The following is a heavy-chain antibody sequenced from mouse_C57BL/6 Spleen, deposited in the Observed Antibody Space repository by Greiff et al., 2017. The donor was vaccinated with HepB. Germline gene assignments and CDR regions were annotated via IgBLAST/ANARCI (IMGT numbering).Heavy chain of an antibody. Sequence: VQLQQSGPELVKPGASVKISCKASGYAFSSSWMNWVKQRPGKGLEWIGRIYPGDGDTNYNGKFKGKATLTADKSSSTAYMQLSSLTSEDSAVYFCARWDSNYLYWYFDVWGTGTTVTVSS. CDR3: ARWDSNYLYWYFDV. J-gene: IGHJ1*03. CDR2: IYPGDGDT. CDR1: GYAFSSSW. D-gene: IGHD2-5*01. V-gene: IGHV1-82*01.